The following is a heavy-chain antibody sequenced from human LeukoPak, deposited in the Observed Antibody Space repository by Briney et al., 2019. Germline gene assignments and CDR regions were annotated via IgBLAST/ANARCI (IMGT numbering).Heavy chain of an antibody. CDR3: ASIEDSFDI. J-gene: IGHJ3*02. V-gene: IGHV3-74*01. Sequence: WGSLRLSCVASGFAFRNYWMYWVRQGPGKGLVWLSRINPDGGTTTYADSVKGRFTISRDNAKNSLYLQMNSLRAEDTAVYYCASIEDSFDIWGQGTMVTVSS. CDR1: GFAFRNYW. CDR2: INPDGGTT. D-gene: IGHD3-16*02.